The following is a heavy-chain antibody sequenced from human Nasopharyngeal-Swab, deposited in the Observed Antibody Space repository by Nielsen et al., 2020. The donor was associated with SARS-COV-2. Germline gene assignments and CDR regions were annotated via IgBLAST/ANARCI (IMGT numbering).Heavy chain of an antibody. J-gene: IGHJ6*02. V-gene: IGHV3-33*01. CDR2: IWYDGSNK. D-gene: IGHD2-15*01. CDR1: GFTFSSYG. CDR3: ASILLGLYGMDV. Sequence: GESLKISCAASGFTFSSYGMHWVRQAPGKGLEWVAVIWYDGSNKYYADSVKGLFTISRDNSKNTLYLQMNSLRAEDTAVYYCASILLGLYGMDVWGQGTTVTVSS.